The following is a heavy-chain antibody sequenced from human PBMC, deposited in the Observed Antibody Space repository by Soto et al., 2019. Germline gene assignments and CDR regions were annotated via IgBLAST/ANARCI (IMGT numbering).Heavy chain of an antibody. CDR1: GFTFSSYW. CDR2: IKQDGSEK. CDR3: ARALSITGTTLGYYYGMDV. J-gene: IGHJ6*02. Sequence: GGSLRLSCAASGFTFSSYWMSWVRQAPGKGLEWVANIKQDGSEKYYVDSVKGRFTISRDNAKNSLYLQMNSLRAEDTAVYYCARALSITGTTLGYYYGMDVWGQGTTVTVSS. D-gene: IGHD1-7*01. V-gene: IGHV3-7*03.